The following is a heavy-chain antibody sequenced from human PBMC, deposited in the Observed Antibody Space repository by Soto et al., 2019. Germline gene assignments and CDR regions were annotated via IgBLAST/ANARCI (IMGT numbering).Heavy chain of an antibody. V-gene: IGHV3-30-3*01. CDR3: ARAGADYGDSYLFDY. J-gene: IGHJ4*02. D-gene: IGHD4-17*01. CDR2: ISYDGSNK. CDR1: GFTFSSYA. Sequence: QVKLVESGGGVVQPGRSLRLSCAASGFTFSSYAMHWVRQAPGQGLEWVAVISYDGSNKYYADSVKGRFTSSRDTSKITLYLQMNGLRAEDTAVYYCARAGADYGDSYLFDYWCQGTLVTVSS.